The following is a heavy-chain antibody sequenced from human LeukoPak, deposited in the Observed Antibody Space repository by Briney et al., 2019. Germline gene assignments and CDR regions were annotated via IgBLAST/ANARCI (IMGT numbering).Heavy chain of an antibody. CDR1: GYSISSGYY. D-gene: IGHD4-17*01. Sequence: PSETLSLTCALSGYSISSGYYWGWIRQPPGKGLEWIGSIYHSGSTYYNPSLKSRVTISVDTSKNQISLKLSSVTAADTAVYYCASADGTVADYWGQGTLVTFSS. J-gene: IGHJ4*02. CDR2: IYHSGST. CDR3: ASADGTVADY. V-gene: IGHV4-38-2*01.